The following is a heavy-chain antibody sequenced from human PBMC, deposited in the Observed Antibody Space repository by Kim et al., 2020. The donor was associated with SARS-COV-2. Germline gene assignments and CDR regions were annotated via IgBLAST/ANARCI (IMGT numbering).Heavy chain of an antibody. J-gene: IGHJ4*02. CDR3: ARSWGIAAAGKVGDY. D-gene: IGHD6-13*01. Sequence: DSVKDRFTSSRDNAKNTLYLHMNSLKAEETAVYYCARSWGIAAAGKVGDYWGQGTLVTVSS. V-gene: IGHV3-74*01.